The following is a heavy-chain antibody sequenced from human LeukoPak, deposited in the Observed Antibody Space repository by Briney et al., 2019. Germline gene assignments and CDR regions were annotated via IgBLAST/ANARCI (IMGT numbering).Heavy chain of an antibody. J-gene: IGHJ6*03. V-gene: IGHV4-4*07. CDR1: GVSITGHF. CDR3: ARSVEGYCSGGSCYSYYYYMDV. CDR2: IYASKST. D-gene: IGHD2-15*01. Sequence: PSETLSLTCTVSGVSITGHFWTWIRQPAGNRLEWIGHIYASKSTNYNPSLKSRVTISVDTSKNQFSLKLSSVTAADTAVYYCARSVEGYCSGGSCYSYYYYMDVWGKGTTVTVSS.